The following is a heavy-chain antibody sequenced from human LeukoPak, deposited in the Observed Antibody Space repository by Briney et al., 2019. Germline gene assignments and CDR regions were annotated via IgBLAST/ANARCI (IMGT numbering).Heavy chain of an antibody. D-gene: IGHD5-24*01. CDR1: GFTFSSYA. Sequence: GRSLRLSCAASGFTFSSYAMHWVRQAPGKGLEWVAVISYDGSNKYYADSVKGRFTISRDNSKNTLYLQMNSLRAEDTAVYYCARDTMGRALSNKSGYWGQGTLVTVSS. CDR2: ISYDGSNK. V-gene: IGHV3-30-3*01. J-gene: IGHJ4*02. CDR3: ARDTMGRALSNKSGY.